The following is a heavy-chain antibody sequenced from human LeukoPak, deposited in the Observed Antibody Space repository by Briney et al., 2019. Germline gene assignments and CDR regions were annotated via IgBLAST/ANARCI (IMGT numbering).Heavy chain of an antibody. CDR1: GCTFTGYY. D-gene: IGHD3-22*01. V-gene: IGHV1-2*02. Sequence: ASVKVSCKASGCTFTGYYMHWVRQAPGQGREWMGWINPNSGGTNYAQKFQGRVTMTRDTSISTAYMELNRLRSDDTAVYYCARGSYDSSDFEYFHHWGQGTLVTVSS. CDR2: INPNSGGT. CDR3: ARGSYDSSDFEYFHH. J-gene: IGHJ1*01.